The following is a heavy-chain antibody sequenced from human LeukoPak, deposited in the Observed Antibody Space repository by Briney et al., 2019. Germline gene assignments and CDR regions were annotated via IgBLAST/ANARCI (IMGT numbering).Heavy chain of an antibody. Sequence: ASVKVSCKVSGYTLTELSMHWVRQAPGKGLEWMGGFDPEDGETIYAQKFQGRVTMTEDTSTDTAYMELSSLRSEDTAVYYCARDAVAARSTLGEYNWFDPWGQGTLVTVSS. V-gene: IGHV1-24*01. CDR3: ARDAVAARSTLGEYNWFDP. J-gene: IGHJ5*02. CDR1: GYTLTELS. D-gene: IGHD6-6*01. CDR2: FDPEDGET.